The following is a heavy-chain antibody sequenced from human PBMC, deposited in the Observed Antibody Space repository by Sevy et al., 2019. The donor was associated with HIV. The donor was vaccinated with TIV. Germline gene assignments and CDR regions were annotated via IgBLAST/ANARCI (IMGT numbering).Heavy chain of an antibody. CDR2: FDPGDGDAET. Sequence: ASVKVPCKVSGYTLTESSIHWVRQAPGKGLEWMGGFDPGDGDAETPYAQKFRDRLTMTADTSTDTVYMELSSLRSEDTAVYYCATDTTGYHSTLDYWGQGTLVTVSS. J-gene: IGHJ4*02. CDR1: GYTLTESS. V-gene: IGHV1-24*01. CDR3: ATDTTGYHSTLDY. D-gene: IGHD3-9*01.